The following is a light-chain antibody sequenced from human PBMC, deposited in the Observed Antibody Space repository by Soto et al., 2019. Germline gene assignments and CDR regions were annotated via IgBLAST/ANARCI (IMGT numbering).Light chain of an antibody. CDR2: EVS. Sequence: QSALIQPASVSGSPGQSITISCTGTSSDVGGYKYVSWYQQHPGKAPKLMIYEVSNRPSGVSNRFSGSKSGNTASLTISGLQAEDEADYYCSSYTSTSIPWLFGGGTKLTVL. CDR3: SSYTSTSIPWL. V-gene: IGLV2-14*01. CDR1: SSDVGGYKY. J-gene: IGLJ3*02.